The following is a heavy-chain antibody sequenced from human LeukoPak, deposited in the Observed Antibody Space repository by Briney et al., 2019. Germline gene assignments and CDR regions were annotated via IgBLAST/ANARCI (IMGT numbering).Heavy chain of an antibody. CDR3: ATTYYYDSSGHYTGAFDI. V-gene: IGHV3-30*03. D-gene: IGHD3-22*01. J-gene: IGHJ3*02. CDR1: GFTFSSYG. Sequence: PGRSLRLSCAASGFTFSSYGMHWVRQAPGKGLEWVAVISYDGSNKYYADSVKGRFTISRDNSKNTLYLQMNSLRAEDTAVYYCATTYYYDSSGHYTGAFDIWGQGTMVTVSS. CDR2: ISYDGSNK.